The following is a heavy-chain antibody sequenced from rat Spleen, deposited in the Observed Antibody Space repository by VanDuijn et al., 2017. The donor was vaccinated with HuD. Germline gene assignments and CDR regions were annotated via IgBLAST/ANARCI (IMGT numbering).Heavy chain of an antibody. D-gene: IGHD1-9*01. Sequence: EVQLVESGGGLVQPGRSLKLSCAASGRTFSDYYMAWVRQAPTKGLEWVGYISTGGTRTYYRDSVKGRFAISRDNAKSILYLQMDSLRSEDTATYYCATHRPSYYGYNGHYWGQGVMVTVSS. CDR1: GRTFSDYY. V-gene: IGHV5-27*01. CDR3: ATHRPSYYGYNGHY. CDR2: ISTGGTRT. J-gene: IGHJ2*01.